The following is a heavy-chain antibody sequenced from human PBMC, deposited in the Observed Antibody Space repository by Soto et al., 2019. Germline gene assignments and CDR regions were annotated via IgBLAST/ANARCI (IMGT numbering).Heavy chain of an antibody. CDR1: GYTFASYA. Sequence: ASVKVSCKASGYTFASYAMHWVRQAPGQRLEWMGWINAGNGNTKYSQKFQGRVTITRDTSASTAYMELSCLRSEDTAVYYCARIHSSGWYDAFDIWGQGTMVTVSS. CDR3: ARIHSSGWYDAFDI. D-gene: IGHD6-19*01. J-gene: IGHJ3*02. V-gene: IGHV1-3*01. CDR2: INAGNGNT.